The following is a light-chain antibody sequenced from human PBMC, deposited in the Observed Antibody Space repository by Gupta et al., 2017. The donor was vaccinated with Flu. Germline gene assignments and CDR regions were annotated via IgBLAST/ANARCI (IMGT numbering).Light chain of an antibody. V-gene: IGKV1-17*01. CDR1: HDISND. CDR2: SAS. CDR3: LQHTSYPLT. J-gene: IGKJ1*01. Sequence: PSSLSATVGGRVTISFRSSHDISNDLGRYQQRPWKAPKRLIYSASTLQSGVPSSFSGRGSGTEFTLTISSLQADDVATYYCLQHTSYPLTFGQGTKVEIK.